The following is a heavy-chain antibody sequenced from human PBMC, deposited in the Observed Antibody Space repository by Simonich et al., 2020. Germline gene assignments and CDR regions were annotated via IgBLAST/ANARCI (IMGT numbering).Heavy chain of an antibody. Sequence: QVQLVQSGAEVKKPGASVKVSCKASGYTFTGYYMHWGRQAPGQGLEWVGWINPNSGVTNYAQKFQGRVPMTRDTSISTAYMELSRLRSDDTAVYYCARGALTGDYYYMDVWGKGTTVTVSS. D-gene: IGHD7-27*01. CDR3: ARGALTGDYYYMDV. CDR2: INPNSGVT. CDR1: GYTFTGYY. V-gene: IGHV1-2*02. J-gene: IGHJ6*03.